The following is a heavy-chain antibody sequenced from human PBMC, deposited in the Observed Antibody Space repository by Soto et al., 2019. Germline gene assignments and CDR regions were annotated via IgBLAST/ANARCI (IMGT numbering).Heavy chain of an antibody. CDR3: ARVYCSGGGCYGIDY. CDR2: INPSGDT. V-gene: IGHV1-46*01. CDR1: GYSFSFYG. J-gene: IGHJ4*02. Sequence: GASVKVSCKASGYSFSFYGINWVRQAPGQGLEWMGIINPSGDTSYAQKFQGRVTMTRDTSTSTVYMELSSLRSEDTAVYYCARVYCSGGGCYGIDYWGQGTLVTVSS. D-gene: IGHD2-15*01.